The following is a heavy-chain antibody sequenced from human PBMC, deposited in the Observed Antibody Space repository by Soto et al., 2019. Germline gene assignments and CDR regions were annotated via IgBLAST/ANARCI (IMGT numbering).Heavy chain of an antibody. CDR3: ARAGAGDTATRSLWFGELLSQNDY. CDR2: ISAYNGNT. Sequence: GASVKVSCKASGYTFTSYGISWVRQAPGQGLEWMGWISAYNGNTNYAQKLQGRVTMTTDTSTSTAYMELRSLRSDDTAVYYCARAGAGDTATRSLWFGELLSQNDYWGQGTLVTVSS. J-gene: IGHJ4*02. V-gene: IGHV1-18*01. D-gene: IGHD3-10*01. CDR1: GYTFTSYG.